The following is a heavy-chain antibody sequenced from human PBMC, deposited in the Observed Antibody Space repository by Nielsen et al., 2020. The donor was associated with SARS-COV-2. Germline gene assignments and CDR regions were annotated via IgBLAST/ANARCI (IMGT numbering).Heavy chain of an antibody. CDR3: ASQGYCSSTSCWEDYYYYYGMDV. CDR2: IYHSGST. Sequence: SETLSLTCAVSGGSISSSNWWSWVRQPPGKGLEWIGEIYHSGSTYYNPSLKSRVTISVDTSKNQFSLKLSSVTAADTAVYYCASQGYCSSTSCWEDYYYYYGMDVWGQGTTVTVSS. J-gene: IGHJ6*02. D-gene: IGHD2-2*01. CDR1: GGSISSSNW. V-gene: IGHV4-4*02.